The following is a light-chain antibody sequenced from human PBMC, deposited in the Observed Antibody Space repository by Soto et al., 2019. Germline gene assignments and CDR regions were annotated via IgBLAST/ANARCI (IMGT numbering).Light chain of an antibody. CDR3: QQFGTSFPYT. CDR2: DAS. Sequence: EIVLTQSPGTLSLSPGERATLTCRASQSVRSSYLAWYQQKPGQAPRLLMYDASSRATGIPDRFSGSGSGTDFTLTISRLEPEDFAVYYCQQFGTSFPYTFGQGTKLDIK. J-gene: IGKJ2*01. V-gene: IGKV3-20*01. CDR1: QSVRSSY.